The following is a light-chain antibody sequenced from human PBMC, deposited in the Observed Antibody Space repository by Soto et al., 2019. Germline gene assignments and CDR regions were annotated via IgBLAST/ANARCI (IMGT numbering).Light chain of an antibody. CDR3: KQCTNWPLT. CDR1: QSLLSSGGQTY. V-gene: IGKV2D-29*02. Sequence: DIVISQPRLSLSVPPGPPAPICCRSSQSLLSSGGQTYLAWYQQRPGQSHKLXIYGVYNRATGVQDRFSGSGSGTDFTLKIRRVEAEDAAVYYCKQCTNWPLTFGQGTRLEIK. J-gene: IGKJ5*01. CDR2: GVY.